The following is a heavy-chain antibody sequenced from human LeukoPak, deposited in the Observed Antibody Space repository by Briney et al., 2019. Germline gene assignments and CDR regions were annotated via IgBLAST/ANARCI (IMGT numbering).Heavy chain of an antibody. V-gene: IGHV3-23*01. CDR3: GKTTVGYSSAQKPAWPVDY. CDR2: IFGSGGSP. CDR1: GFTFGSHA. Sequence: GGSLRLSCEASGFTFGSHAMYWVRQAPGKGLEWVAGIFGSGGSPHYADPVKGRFTISRDNSRNTVYLQINSLRAEDTAVYYCGKTTVGYSSAQKPAWPVDYWGQGTLVTVSS. D-gene: IGHD5-18*01. J-gene: IGHJ4*02.